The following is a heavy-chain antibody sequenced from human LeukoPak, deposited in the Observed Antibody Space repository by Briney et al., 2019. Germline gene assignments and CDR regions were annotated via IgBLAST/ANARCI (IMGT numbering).Heavy chain of an antibody. V-gene: IGHV4-61*02. CDR3: ARDFAGTTGSFPDYYYYMDV. CDR1: GYSINSGYY. J-gene: IGHJ6*03. D-gene: IGHD1-1*01. CDR2: IYTSGST. Sequence: SETLSLTCAVSGYSINSGYYWGWIRQPAGKGLEWIGRIYTSGSTNYNPSLKSRVTISVDPSKNQFSLKLSSVTAADTAVYYCARDFAGTTGSFPDYYYYMDVWGKGTTVTVSS.